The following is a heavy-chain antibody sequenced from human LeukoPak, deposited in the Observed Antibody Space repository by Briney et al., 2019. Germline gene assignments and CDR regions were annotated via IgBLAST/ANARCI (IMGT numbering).Heavy chain of an antibody. CDR1: GFAFSSYA. D-gene: IGHD5-12*01. CDR3: AKDRGRYSYGSVDY. Sequence: GGPLRLSCAASGFAFSSYAISWVRQAPGKGLEWVSSISGSGGSTYYADSVKGRFTISRDNFKNTLYLQMNSLRVEDTAVYYCAKDRGRYSYGSVDYWGQGTLVTVSS. V-gene: IGHV3-23*01. CDR2: ISGSGGST. J-gene: IGHJ4*02.